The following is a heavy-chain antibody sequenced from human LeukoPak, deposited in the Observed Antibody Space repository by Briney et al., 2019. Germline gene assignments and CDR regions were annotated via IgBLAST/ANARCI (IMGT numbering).Heavy chain of an antibody. CDR2: IFYSGST. CDR1: GDSISNINNY. J-gene: IGHJ6*02. V-gene: IGHV4-39*07. Sequence: SETLSLTCTVSGDSISNINNYWVWIRQPPGKGLEWIGSIFYSGSTYYNPSLKSRVTISVDTSKNQFSLKLSSVTAADTAVYYCARVRIRGMDVWGQGTTVTVSS. CDR3: ARVRIRGMDV. D-gene: IGHD1-14*01.